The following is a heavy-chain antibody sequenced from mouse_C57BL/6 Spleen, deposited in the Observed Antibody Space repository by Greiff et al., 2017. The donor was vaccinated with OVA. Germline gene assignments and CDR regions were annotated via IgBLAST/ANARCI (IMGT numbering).Heavy chain of an antibody. CDR1: GYAFTNYL. D-gene: IGHD1-1*01. CDR3: ARADYGSPYWYFDV. Sequence: VQRVESGAELVRPGTSVKVSCKASGYAFTNYLIEWVKQRPGQGLEWIGVINPGSGGTNYNEKFKGKATLTADKSSSTAYMQLSSLTSEDSAVYFCARADYGSPYWYFDVWGTGTTVTVSS. V-gene: IGHV1-54*01. CDR2: INPGSGGT. J-gene: IGHJ1*03.